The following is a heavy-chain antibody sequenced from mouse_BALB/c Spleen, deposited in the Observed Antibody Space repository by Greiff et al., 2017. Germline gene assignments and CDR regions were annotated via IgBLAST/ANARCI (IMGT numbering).Heavy chain of an antibody. V-gene: IGHV5-6-3*01. CDR3: ARDPLLRFDY. CDR1: GFTFSSYG. J-gene: IGHJ2*01. Sequence: EVMLVESGGGLVQPGGSLKLSCAASGFTFSSYGMSWVRQTPDKRLELVATINSNGGSTYYPDSVKGRFTISRDNAKNTLYLQMSSLKSEDTAMYYCARDPLLRFDYWGQGTTLTVSS. D-gene: IGHD1-1*01. CDR2: INSNGGST.